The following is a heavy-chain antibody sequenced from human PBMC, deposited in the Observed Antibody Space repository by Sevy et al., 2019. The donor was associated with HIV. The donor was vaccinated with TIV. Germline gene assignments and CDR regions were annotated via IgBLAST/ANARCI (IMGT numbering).Heavy chain of an antibody. J-gene: IGHJ5*02. D-gene: IGHD5-12*01. Sequence: GESLKISCKGSGYSFTSYWIGWVRQMPGKGLEWMGIIYPGDSDTRYSPPFQGQVTISADKSISTAYLQWSSLKASDTAMYYCARRGYGYHGNNWFDPWGQGTLVTVSS. CDR2: IYPGDSDT. CDR1: GYSFTSYW. CDR3: ARRGYGYHGNNWFDP. V-gene: IGHV5-51*01.